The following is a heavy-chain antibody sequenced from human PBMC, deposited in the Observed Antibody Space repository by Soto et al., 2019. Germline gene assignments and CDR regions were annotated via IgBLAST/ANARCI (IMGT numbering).Heavy chain of an antibody. CDR1: GFTFSSYG. CDR2: IWYDGSNK. J-gene: IGHJ6*02. CDR3: ARDGRGSLRFMDV. V-gene: IGHV3-33*01. D-gene: IGHD1-26*01. Sequence: PVGSLRLSCAASGFTFSSYGMHWVRQAPGKGLEWVAVIWYDGSNKYYADSVKGRFTISRDNSKNTLYLQMNSLRAEDTAVYYCARDGRGSLRFMDVWGQGTTVTVSS.